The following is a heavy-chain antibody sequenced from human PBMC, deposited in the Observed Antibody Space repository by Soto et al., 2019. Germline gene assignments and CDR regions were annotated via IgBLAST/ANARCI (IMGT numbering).Heavy chain of an antibody. CDR2: IIPIFGTA. V-gene: IGHV1-69*13. CDR1: GGTFSSYA. J-gene: IGHJ5*02. CDR3: ASLRGYCSGGSCYPSAIRFDP. Sequence: ASVKVSCKASGGTFSSYAISWVRQAPGQGLEWMGGIIPIFGTANYAQKFQGRVKITADESTSTAYMELSSLRSEDTAVYYCASLRGYCSGGSCYPSAIRFDPWGQGTLVTVSS. D-gene: IGHD2-15*01.